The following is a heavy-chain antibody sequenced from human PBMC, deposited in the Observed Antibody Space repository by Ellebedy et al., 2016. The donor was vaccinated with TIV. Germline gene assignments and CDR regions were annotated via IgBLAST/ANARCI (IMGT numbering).Heavy chain of an antibody. J-gene: IGHJ4*02. CDR3: AKRYSRSSGGRFFDY. V-gene: IGHV3-30-3*02. Sequence: GESLKISCVASGFTFSHYTMHWVRQAPGKGLEWMAVKSYDDSHEYYAHSVRGRFTISRDNPKNTLYLQMNSLRAEDTAVYYCAKRYSRSSGGRFFDYWGQGTLVTVSS. CDR1: GFTFSHYT. CDR2: KSYDDSHE. D-gene: IGHD6-6*01.